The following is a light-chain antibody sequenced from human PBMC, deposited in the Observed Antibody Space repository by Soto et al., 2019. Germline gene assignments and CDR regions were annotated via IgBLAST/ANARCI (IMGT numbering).Light chain of an antibody. J-gene: IGLJ3*02. CDR3: SAYTTSSSWL. Sequence: QSVLTQPASVSGSPGLSITISCTGTSSDVGAYNYVSWFQQHPGKAPKLMIFEVSNRPSGVSNRFSGSKSGNTASLTISGLQAEDEADYYCSAYTTSSSWLFGGGTTVTVL. CDR1: SSDVGAYNY. V-gene: IGLV2-14*01. CDR2: EVS.